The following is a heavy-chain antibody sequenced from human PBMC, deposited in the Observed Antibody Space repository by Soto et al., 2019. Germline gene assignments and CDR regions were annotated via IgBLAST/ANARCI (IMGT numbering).Heavy chain of an antibody. Sequence: EVQLLESGGGLVQPGGSLRLSCAASGFTFSSYAMSWVRQAPGKGLEWVSAISGSGGSTYYADSVKGRFTISRDNSKNTLYLQMNSLRAEDTAVYYCANDLGRGTSHPTKIAFDIWGQGTMVTVSS. J-gene: IGHJ3*02. CDR2: ISGSGGST. D-gene: IGHD3-10*01. CDR3: ANDLGRGTSHPTKIAFDI. CDR1: GFTFSSYA. V-gene: IGHV3-23*01.